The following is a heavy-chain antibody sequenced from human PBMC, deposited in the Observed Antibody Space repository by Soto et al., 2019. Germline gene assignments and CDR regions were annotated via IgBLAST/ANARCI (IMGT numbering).Heavy chain of an antibody. D-gene: IGHD3-10*01. Sequence: PSETLSLTCTVSGGSISSYYWSWIRQPPGKGLEWIGYIYYSGSTNYNPSLKSRVTISVDTSRNQFSLKLTSVTAADTAVYYCARRYGSAFDFWGQGTMVTVSS. CDR1: GGSISSYY. CDR3: ARRYGSAFDF. J-gene: IGHJ3*01. V-gene: IGHV4-59*01. CDR2: IYYSGST.